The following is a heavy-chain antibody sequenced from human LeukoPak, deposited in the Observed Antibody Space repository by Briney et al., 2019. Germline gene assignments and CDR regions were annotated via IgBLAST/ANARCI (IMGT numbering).Heavy chain of an antibody. Sequence: GRSLRLSCAASGFTFSSYGMHWVRQAPGKGLEWVAVIWYDGSNKYYADSVKGRFTISRDNSKNTLYLQMNSLRAEDTAVYYCARGPSGWAPYYCDYWGQGTLVTVSS. J-gene: IGHJ4*02. CDR3: ARGPSGWAPYYCDY. V-gene: IGHV3-33*01. CDR1: GFTFSSYG. D-gene: IGHD6-19*01. CDR2: IWYDGSNK.